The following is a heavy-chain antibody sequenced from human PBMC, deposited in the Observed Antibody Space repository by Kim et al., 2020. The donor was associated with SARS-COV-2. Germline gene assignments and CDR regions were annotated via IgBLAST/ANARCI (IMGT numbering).Heavy chain of an antibody. Sequence: GGSLRLSCAASGFTFSGYAMHWVRQAPDKGLEWVSSITHNGGITNYPDSVKGRLSISRDNSKNTLYLQMNSLRAEDTAVYYCTKAKTNDWYYFDYWGQGTLVTVSS. J-gene: IGHJ4*02. CDR2: ITHNGGIT. D-gene: IGHD3-9*01. CDR3: TKAKTNDWYYFDY. CDR1: GFTFSGYA. V-gene: IGHV3-23*01.